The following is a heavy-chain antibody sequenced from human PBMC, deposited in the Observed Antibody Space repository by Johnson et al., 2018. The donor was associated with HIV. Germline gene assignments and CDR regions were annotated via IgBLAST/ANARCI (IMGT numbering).Heavy chain of an antibody. Sequence: QVQLVESGGGVVQPGRSLRLSCAASGFTFSTYGMHWVRQAPGKGLAWVAIIWYDGTNKYYADSVKGRFTISRDNSKNTLYLQMNSLKTEDTAVYYCTTSTLLWFGEPTNGAFDIWGQGTMVTVSS. CDR1: GFTFSTYG. CDR3: TTSTLLWFGEPTNGAFDI. V-gene: IGHV3-33*01. CDR2: IWYDGTNK. J-gene: IGHJ3*02. D-gene: IGHD3-10*01.